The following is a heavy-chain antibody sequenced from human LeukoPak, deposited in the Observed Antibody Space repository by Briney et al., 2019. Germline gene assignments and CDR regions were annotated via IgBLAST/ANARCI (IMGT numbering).Heavy chain of an antibody. Sequence: SVKVSCKASGGTFSSYAISWVRQAPGQGLEWMGGIIPIFGTANYAQKFQGRVTITADESTSTAYMELSSLRSEDTAVYYCARDANVRDGYNHFDYWGQGTLVTVSS. V-gene: IGHV1-69*13. CDR2: IIPIFGTA. D-gene: IGHD5-24*01. CDR1: GGTFSSYA. CDR3: ARDANVRDGYNHFDY. J-gene: IGHJ4*02.